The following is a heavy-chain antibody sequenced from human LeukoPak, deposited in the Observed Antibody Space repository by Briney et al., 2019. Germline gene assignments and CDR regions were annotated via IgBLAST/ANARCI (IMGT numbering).Heavy chain of an antibody. J-gene: IGHJ4*02. CDR1: GASMSGNF. Sequence: SETLSLTCNVSGASMSGNFWTWIRQPPGKGLEWIGYIHHSGSAFYSPSLKSRVTISLDTSKAQYSLILKSVTAADTAVYYCARDAGHQFDHWGPGTLITVSS. D-gene: IGHD2-2*01. CDR2: IHHSGSA. CDR3: ARDAGHQFDH. V-gene: IGHV4-59*01.